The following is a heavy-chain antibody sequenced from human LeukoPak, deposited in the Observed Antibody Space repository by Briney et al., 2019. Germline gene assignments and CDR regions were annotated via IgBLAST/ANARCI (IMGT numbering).Heavy chain of an antibody. J-gene: IGHJ6*02. CDR2: LNAATGNT. D-gene: IGHD3-16*01. Sequence: ASVKVSCKASGYTFTRNAMHWVRQAPGQRLEWMGWLNAATGNTKYSQNFQGRVTITRDTSASTAYMELSSLRSEDTAVYYCARDGPGGDYYYYGMDVWGQGTTVTVSS. CDR1: GYTFTRNA. V-gene: IGHV1-3*01. CDR3: ARDGPGGDYYYYGMDV.